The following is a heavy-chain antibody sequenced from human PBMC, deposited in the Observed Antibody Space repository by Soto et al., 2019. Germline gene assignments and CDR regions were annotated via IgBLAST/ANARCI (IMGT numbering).Heavy chain of an antibody. CDR2: IDPSDSYT. D-gene: IGHD3-10*01. J-gene: IGHJ6*02. CDR1: GNSFASYW. V-gene: IGHV5-10-1*01. CDR3: ASHVGRYYYYYGMDV. Sequence: PXESLKISWKCSGNSFASYWISLVLQMPGKGLGWMGRIDPSDSYTNYSPSFQGHVTISADKSISTAYLQWSSLKASDTAMYYCASHVGRYYYYYGMDVWGQGTTVTVSS.